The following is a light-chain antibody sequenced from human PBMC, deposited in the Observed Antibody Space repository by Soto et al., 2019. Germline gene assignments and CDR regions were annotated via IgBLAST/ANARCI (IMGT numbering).Light chain of an antibody. Sequence: EIVLTQSPGTLSLSPGERATLSCRASQSVSSSYLAWYQQKPGQTPRVLIYGASSRVTGIPDRFSGSGSGTDFTLTISRLEPEDFATYYCQQYGSSPWTFGQGTKVEIK. CDR3: QQYGSSPWT. CDR2: GAS. CDR1: QSVSSSY. J-gene: IGKJ1*01. V-gene: IGKV3-20*01.